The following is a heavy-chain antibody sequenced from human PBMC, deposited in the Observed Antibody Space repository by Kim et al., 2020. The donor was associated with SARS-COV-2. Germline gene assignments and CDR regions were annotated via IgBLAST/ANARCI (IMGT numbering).Heavy chain of an antibody. J-gene: IGHJ4*02. V-gene: IGHV4-34*01. Sequence: SETLSLTCAVYGGSFSGYYWSWIRQPPGKGLEWIGEINHSGSTNYNPSLKSRVTISVDTSKNQFSLKLSSVTAADTAVYYCARGTVLRFLEWLSSNRHPYYFDYWGQGTLVTVSS. CDR1: GGSFSGYY. CDR2: INHSGST. CDR3: ARGTVLRFLEWLSSNRHPYYFDY. D-gene: IGHD3-3*01.